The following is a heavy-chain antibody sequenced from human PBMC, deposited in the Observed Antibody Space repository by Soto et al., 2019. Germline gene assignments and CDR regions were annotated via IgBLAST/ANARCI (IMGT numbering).Heavy chain of an antibody. CDR3: ARSSATTVSTGAFDI. Sequence: SETLSLTCTVSGGSISSNGYYWGWIRQPPGKGLEWIASMYYSGSTYYADSVKGRFTISRHNSKNTLYLQMNSLRAEDTAVYYCARSSATTVSTGAFDIWGQGTMVTVSS. V-gene: IGHV4-39*07. CDR2: MYYSGST. CDR1: GGSISSNGYY. J-gene: IGHJ3*02. D-gene: IGHD4-17*01.